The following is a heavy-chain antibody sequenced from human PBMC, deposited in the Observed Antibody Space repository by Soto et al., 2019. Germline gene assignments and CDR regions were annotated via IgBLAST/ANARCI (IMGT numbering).Heavy chain of an antibody. CDR1: GFTFSSYA. Sequence: GGSLRLSCAASGFTFSSYAMHWVRQAPGKGLEWVAVISYDGSNKYYADSVKGRFTISRDNSKNTLYLQMNSLRAEDTAVYYCARSIPGSAFDIWGQGTMVTVS. CDR2: ISYDGSNK. J-gene: IGHJ3*02. CDR3: ARSIPGSAFDI. D-gene: IGHD3-10*01. V-gene: IGHV3-30-3*01.